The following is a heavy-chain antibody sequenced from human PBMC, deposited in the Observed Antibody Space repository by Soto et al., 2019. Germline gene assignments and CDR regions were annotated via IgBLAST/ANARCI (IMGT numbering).Heavy chain of an antibody. J-gene: IGHJ4*02. CDR3: VALAR. V-gene: IGHV1-8*01. D-gene: IGHD6-6*01. CDR2: MKPSSGDT. CDR1: GYTFTTYD. Sequence: QVQLVQSGAEVREPGASVKVSCKASGYTFTTYDINWVRQAIGQGLEWMGWMKPSSGDTGYGQKFQGRVALTRDTSTSTAYMELSGLKSEDTAVYYCVALARWGQGTLVTVSS.